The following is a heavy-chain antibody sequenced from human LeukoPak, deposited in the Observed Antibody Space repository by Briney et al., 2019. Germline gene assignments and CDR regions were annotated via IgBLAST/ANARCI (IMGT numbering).Heavy chain of an antibody. CDR1: GFTFSSYW. Sequence: GGSLRLSCAASGFTFSSYWMSWVRQAPGKGLEWVANIKQDGSEKYYVDSVKGRFTISRDKAKNSLYLQMNSLRAEDTAVYYCARDLPNLYDFWSGYPHYDASDIWGQGTMVTVSS. CDR3: ARDLPNLYDFWSGYPHYDASDI. D-gene: IGHD3-3*01. J-gene: IGHJ3*02. CDR2: IKQDGSEK. V-gene: IGHV3-7*01.